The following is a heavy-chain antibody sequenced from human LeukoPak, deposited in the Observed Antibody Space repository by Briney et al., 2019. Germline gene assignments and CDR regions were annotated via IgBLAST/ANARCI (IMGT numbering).Heavy chain of an antibody. V-gene: IGHV4-39*01. Sequence: SETLSLTCTVSGRSISSSRYYWRWLRQPPGKGLEWIRSIYYSGNTYYNASLNSLVTISVDTSKNQFSLKLSSVTAADTAVSCCARQGGYSYRILDYWGQGTLVTVSS. J-gene: IGHJ4*02. CDR3: ARQGGYSYRILDY. CDR1: GRSISSSRYY. CDR2: IYYSGNT. D-gene: IGHD5-18*01.